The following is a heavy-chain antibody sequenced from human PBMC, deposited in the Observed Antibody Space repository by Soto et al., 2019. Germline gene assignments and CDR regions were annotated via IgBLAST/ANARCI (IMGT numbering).Heavy chain of an antibody. V-gene: IGHV4-39*01. Sequence: QLQLQESGPGLVKPSETLSLTCTVSGGSISSSSYYWGWIRQPPGKGLEWIGSIYYSGSTYYNPSLKSRVTISVDTSKNQFSLKLSSVTAADTAVYYCARGMMPNAFDSWGQGTMVTVSS. CDR1: GGSISSSSYY. J-gene: IGHJ3*02. CDR3: ARGMMPNAFDS. CDR2: IYYSGST. D-gene: IGHD3-16*01.